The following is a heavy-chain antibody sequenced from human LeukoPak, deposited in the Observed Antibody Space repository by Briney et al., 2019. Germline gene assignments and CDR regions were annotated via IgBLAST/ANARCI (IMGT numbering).Heavy chain of an antibody. D-gene: IGHD3-22*01. J-gene: IGHJ4*02. CDR1: GFTLSSYW. Sequence: PGGSLRLSCAASGFTLSSYWMSWVRQAPGKGLEWVANIQQDGSEKYYVDSVKGRFTISRDNAKNSLYLQMNSLRAEDTAVYYCARDPNPDSSGYYSWGQGTLVTVSS. CDR3: ARDPNPDSSGYYS. V-gene: IGHV3-7*01. CDR2: IQQDGSEK.